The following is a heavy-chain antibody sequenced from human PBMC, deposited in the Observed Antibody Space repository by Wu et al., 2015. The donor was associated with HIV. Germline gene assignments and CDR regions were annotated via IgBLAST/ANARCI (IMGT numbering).Heavy chain of an antibody. CDR3: ARVGVPLTSAQLLEYFQH. J-gene: IGHJ1*01. CDR1: GYRFTSFN. V-gene: IGHV1-8*02. CDR2: MDPKSGSA. Sequence: QVQLVQSGTVVQKPGASVRVSCKISGYRFTSFNINWIRQVHGRGLEWIGWMDPKSGSAAFGRHFQGRISMTRNNSISTAYMELSRVTSDDTAIYYCARVGVPLTSAQLLEYFQHWGQGTRVVVSS. D-gene: IGHD5-24*01.